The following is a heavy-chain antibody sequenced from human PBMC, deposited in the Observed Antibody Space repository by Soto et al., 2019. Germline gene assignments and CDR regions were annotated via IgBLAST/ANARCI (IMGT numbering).Heavy chain of an antibody. CDR1: GGSISSYY. J-gene: IGHJ5*02. CDR3: ARASLVVAATHNWFDP. V-gene: IGHV4-59*12. CDR2: IYYSGST. D-gene: IGHD2-15*01. Sequence: PSETLSLTCTVSGGSISSYYWSWIRQPPGKGLEWIGYIYYSGSTNYNPSLKSRVTISVDTSKNQFSLKLSSVTAADTAVYYCARASLVVAATHNWFDPWGQGTLVTVSS.